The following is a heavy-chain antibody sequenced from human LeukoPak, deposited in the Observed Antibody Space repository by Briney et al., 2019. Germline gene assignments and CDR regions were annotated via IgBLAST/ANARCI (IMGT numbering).Heavy chain of an antibody. CDR3: AIYCSSTSCSSPYLGY. D-gene: IGHD2-2*01. Sequence: ASVTVSCTASGYTFTGYYMHWVRQAPGQGLEWMGWINPNSGGTNYAQKFQGRVTMTRDTSISTAYMELSRLRSDDTAVYYCAIYCSSTSCSSPYLGYWGQGTLVTVSS. J-gene: IGHJ4*02. CDR1: GYTFTGYY. V-gene: IGHV1-2*02. CDR2: INPNSGGT.